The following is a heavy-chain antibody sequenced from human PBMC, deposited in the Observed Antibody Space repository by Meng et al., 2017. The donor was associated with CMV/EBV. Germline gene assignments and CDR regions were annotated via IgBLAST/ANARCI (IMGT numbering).Heavy chain of an antibody. Sequence: GGHNSRGGYYRSLNRQAPGKGLEWIGYIYYSGSTYYNPSLKSRVTISVDTSKNQFSLKLSSVTAADTAVYYCARDQRDSSGYYFDYWGQGTLVTVSS. J-gene: IGHJ4*02. CDR3: ARDQRDSSGYYFDY. V-gene: IGHV4-31*02. D-gene: IGHD3-22*01. CDR2: IYYSGST. CDR1: GGHNSRGGYY.